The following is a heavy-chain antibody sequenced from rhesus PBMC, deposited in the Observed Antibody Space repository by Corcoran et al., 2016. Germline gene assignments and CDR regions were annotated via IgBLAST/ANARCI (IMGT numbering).Heavy chain of an antibody. V-gene: IGHV4-122*02. Sequence: QLQLQESGPGLVKPSETLSLTCAVSGYSISSGYGWSWIRQPPGKGPEWIGYISYSGSTSYNPSLKSRVTISRDTSKNQFSLKLSSVTAADTAVYYCARRAAAFDYWGQGVLVTVSS. J-gene: IGHJ4*01. D-gene: IGHD6-43*01. CDR3: ARRAAAFDY. CDR1: GYSISSGYG. CDR2: ISYSGST.